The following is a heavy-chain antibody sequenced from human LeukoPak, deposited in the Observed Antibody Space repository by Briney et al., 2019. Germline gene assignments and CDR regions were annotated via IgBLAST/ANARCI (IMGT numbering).Heavy chain of an antibody. J-gene: IGHJ4*02. CDR3: AREVHYYGSGSYFPIDY. D-gene: IGHD3-10*01. V-gene: IGHV1-69*01. CDR1: GGTFSSYA. CDR2: IIPIFGTA. Sequence: SVKVSCKASGGTFSSYAISWVRQAPGQGLEWMGGIIPIFGTANYAQKFQGRVTITADESTSTAYMELSSLRSEDTALYYCAREVHYYGSGSYFPIDYWGQGTLVTVSS.